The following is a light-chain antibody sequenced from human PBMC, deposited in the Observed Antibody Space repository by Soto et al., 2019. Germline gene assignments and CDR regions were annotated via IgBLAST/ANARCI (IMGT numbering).Light chain of an antibody. CDR3: ATWHDSLNLTHV. J-gene: IGLJ1*01. V-gene: IGLV1-44*01. CDR2: LNS. CDR1: SCSIERNT. Sequence: QSALTQPPSASGTPGQRGTVSCSGDSCSIERNTVSWYQQLPGMAPKLLIYLNSRRPSGVPDRFSGSKSGTSASLAISGLQSGDEAEYYSATWHDSLNLTHVFGSGRKGTV.